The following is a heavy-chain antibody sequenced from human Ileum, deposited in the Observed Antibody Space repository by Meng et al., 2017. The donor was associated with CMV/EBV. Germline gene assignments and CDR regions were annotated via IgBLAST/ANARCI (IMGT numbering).Heavy chain of an antibody. D-gene: IGHD6-13*01. Sequence: CAASVFIFSDYCMAWIRQAPGKGLEWVSYINGNGDTIYYIDSVKGRFTISRDNAKNSLYLQMNSLGDDDTAIYYCARFIIAATGPRDWGQGTLVTVSS. CDR1: VFIFSDYC. CDR3: ARFIIAATGPRD. V-gene: IGHV3-11*01. CDR2: INGNGDTI. J-gene: IGHJ4*02.